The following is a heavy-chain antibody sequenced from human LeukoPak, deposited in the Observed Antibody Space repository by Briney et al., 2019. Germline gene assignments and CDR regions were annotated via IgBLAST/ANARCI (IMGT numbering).Heavy chain of an antibody. CDR3: VKYPLATMVRGEVY. D-gene: IGHD3-10*01. J-gene: IGHJ4*02. CDR1: GFTYSSYA. Sequence: GGSLRLSCSASGFTYSSYAMHWVRQAPGKGLEYVSAISSNGGSTYYADSVKGRFTISRDNSKNTLYLQKSSLRAEDTAVYYCVKYPLATMVRGEVYWGQGTLVTVSS. V-gene: IGHV3-64D*06. CDR2: ISSNGGST.